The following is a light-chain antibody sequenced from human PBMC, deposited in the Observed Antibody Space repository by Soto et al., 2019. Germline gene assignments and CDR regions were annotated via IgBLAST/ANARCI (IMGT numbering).Light chain of an antibody. CDR2: AAS. CDR3: QQPNSYPWT. CDR1: QGISSY. V-gene: IGKV1-9*01. Sequence: IQLTQSPSSLSASVGDRVTITCRASQGISSYLAWYQQKPGKAPKLLIYAASTLQSGVPSRFSGSGSGTDFTLTTSSLQPEDFATYYCQQPNSYPWTFGQGTKVEIK. J-gene: IGKJ1*01.